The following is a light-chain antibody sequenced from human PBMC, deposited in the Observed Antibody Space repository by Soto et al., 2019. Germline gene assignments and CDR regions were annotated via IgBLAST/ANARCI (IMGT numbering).Light chain of an antibody. CDR1: QSVDSSY. CDR2: GAS. J-gene: IGKJ1*01. CDR3: QHFGRSRGT. V-gene: IGKV3-20*01. Sequence: EIVWTQSPATLSLSPGDRATLSCRASQSVDSSYLAWYHQRPGQAPMLLVYGASSTATGIPDRFSGSGSGTDFTLTISRLEPEDFGVYYCQHFGRSRGTFGQGTKVEIK.